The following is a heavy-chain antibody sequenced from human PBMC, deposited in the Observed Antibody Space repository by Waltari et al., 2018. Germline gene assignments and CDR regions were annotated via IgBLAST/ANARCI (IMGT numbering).Heavy chain of an antibody. CDR3: IRENIAAAGLES. V-gene: IGHV3-74*01. Sequence: EVQLVESGGGLVQPGGSLRLSCVASGFIFSSYWMDWVRQAPGKGLVWVSRIKYDGSSTTYADSVKGRFTISRDNAKNTLYLHMSSLRAEDTAVYYCIRENIAAAGLESWGQGTLVAVSS. CDR1: GFIFSSYW. CDR2: IKYDGSST. J-gene: IGHJ4*02. D-gene: IGHD6-13*01.